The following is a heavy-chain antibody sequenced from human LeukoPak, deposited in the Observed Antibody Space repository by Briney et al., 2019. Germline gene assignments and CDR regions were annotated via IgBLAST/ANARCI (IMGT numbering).Heavy chain of an antibody. Sequence: SETLSLTCTVSGGSINSYSWSWIRQPPGNGLEWIGNIYYSGGSYYNPSPKCRVTISVDTSKNKFSLKLISVTVADTAVYYCARQSTKYNSRWLFDYWGQGILVTVSS. V-gene: IGHV4-59*04. CDR1: GGSINSYS. D-gene: IGHD3-22*01. J-gene: IGHJ4*02. CDR3: ARQSTKYNSRWLFDY. CDR2: IYYSGGS.